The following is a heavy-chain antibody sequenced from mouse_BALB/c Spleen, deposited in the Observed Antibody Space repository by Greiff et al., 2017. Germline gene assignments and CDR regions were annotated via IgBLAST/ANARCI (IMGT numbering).Heavy chain of an antibody. D-gene: IGHD1-2*01. V-gene: IGHV1S81*02. Sequence: QVQLQQPGAELVKPGASVKLSCKASGYTFTSYYMYWVKQRPGQGLEWIGGINPSNGGTNFNEKFKSKATLTVDKSSSTAYMQLSSLTSEDSAVYYCTRREDYYGYSNYWGQGTTLTVSS. CDR3: TRREDYYGYSNY. J-gene: IGHJ2*01. CDR2: INPSNGGT. CDR1: GYTFTSYY.